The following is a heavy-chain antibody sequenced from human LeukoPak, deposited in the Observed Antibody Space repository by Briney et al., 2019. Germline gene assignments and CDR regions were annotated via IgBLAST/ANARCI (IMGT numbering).Heavy chain of an antibody. J-gene: IGHJ6*02. CDR1: GFTVSSNY. D-gene: IGHD6-19*01. Sequence: GGSLRLSCAASGFTVSSNYMSWVRQAPGKGLEWVSVIYSGGSTYYADSVKGRFTISRDNSKNSLYLQMNSLRAEDTAVYYCARDGVAGRGYYYYGMDVWGQGTTVTVSS. CDR3: ARDGVAGRGYYYYGMDV. CDR2: IYSGGST. V-gene: IGHV3-66*01.